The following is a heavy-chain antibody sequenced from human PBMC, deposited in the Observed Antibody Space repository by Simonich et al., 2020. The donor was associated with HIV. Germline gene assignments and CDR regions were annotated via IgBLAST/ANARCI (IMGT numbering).Heavy chain of an antibody. CDR1: AFTFSSYS. Sequence: EVQLVESGGGLVTPGGSLRLSCAASAFTFSSYSMKWVRQAPGKGLEWVSSISSSSSYIYYADSVKGRFTISRDNAKNSLYLQMNSLSAEDTAVYYCARDGRKGSSTSCSDYWGQGTLVTVSS. D-gene: IGHD2-2*01. J-gene: IGHJ4*02. CDR3: ARDGRKGSSTSCSDY. V-gene: IGHV3-21*01. CDR2: ISSSSSYI.